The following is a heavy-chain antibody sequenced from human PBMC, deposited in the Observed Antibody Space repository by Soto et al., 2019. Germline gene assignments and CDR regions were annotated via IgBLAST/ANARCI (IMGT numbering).Heavy chain of an antibody. J-gene: IGHJ6*02. CDR2: ISYDGSNK. CDR1: GFTFSSYG. Sequence: QVQLVESGGGVVQPGRSLRLSCAASGFTFSSYGMHWVRQAPGKGLEWVAVISYDGSNKNHADTVKGRFTISRDNSKNTLYLQMNSLRAEDTAVYYCARGYDFWSGYYYPYGMDVWGQGTMVTVSS. V-gene: IGHV3-30*03. D-gene: IGHD3-3*01. CDR3: ARGYDFWSGYYYPYGMDV.